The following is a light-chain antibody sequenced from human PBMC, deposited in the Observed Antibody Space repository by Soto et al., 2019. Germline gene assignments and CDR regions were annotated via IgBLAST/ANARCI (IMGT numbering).Light chain of an antibody. CDR3: QQRSNGPPWLT. CDR2: DAS. CDR1: QSVSSY. V-gene: IGKV3-11*01. J-gene: IGKJ4*01. Sequence: EIVLTQSPATLSLSPGERATLSCRASQSVSSYLAWYQQKPGQAPRLLIYDASNRATGIPARFSGSGSGTDVTLTISSLEPEDFAVYYCQQRSNGPPWLTFGGGTKVEIK.